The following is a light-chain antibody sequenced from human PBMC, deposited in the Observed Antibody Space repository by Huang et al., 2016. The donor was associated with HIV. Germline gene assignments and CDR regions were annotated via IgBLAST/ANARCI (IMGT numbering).Light chain of an antibody. V-gene: IGKV3-15*01. CDR3: QQYNNWPGCT. CDR1: QSVSSN. J-gene: IGKJ2*02. Sequence: EIVMTQSPATLSVSPGETATVSCRASQSVSSNLAWYQQKPGQPPRLLIYVAATRAAGIPARFGGSGSGTEFTLTISSLQAEDFAVYFCQQYNNWPGCTFGQGTKLEIK. CDR2: VAA.